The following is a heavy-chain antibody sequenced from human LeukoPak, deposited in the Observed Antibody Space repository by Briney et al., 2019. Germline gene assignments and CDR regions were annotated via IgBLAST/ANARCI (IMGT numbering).Heavy chain of an antibody. V-gene: IGHV3-66*01. CDR1: GFTVSSNY. CDR3: ALRRITMVRELDY. D-gene: IGHD3-10*01. Sequence: GGSLRLSCAASGFTVSSNYMSCVRQAPGKGLEWVSVIYSGGSTYYADSVKGRFTISRDNPKNTLYLQMNSLRAEDTAVYYCALRRITMVRELDYWGQGTLVTVSS. J-gene: IGHJ4*02. CDR2: IYSGGST.